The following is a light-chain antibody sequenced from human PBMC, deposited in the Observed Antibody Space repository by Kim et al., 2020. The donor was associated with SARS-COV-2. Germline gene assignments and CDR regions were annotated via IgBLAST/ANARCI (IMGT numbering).Light chain of an antibody. CDR3: QKYDSAPWT. J-gene: IGKJ1*01. V-gene: IGKV1-27*01. Sequence: ASVGDGVTITCRASQDICNYLVWYQQKPGKVPRLLVYDASALKSGVPSRFSGSRSGTDFTLTISNLQPEDVATYYCQKYDSAPWTFGQGTRVDIK. CDR2: DAS. CDR1: QDICNY.